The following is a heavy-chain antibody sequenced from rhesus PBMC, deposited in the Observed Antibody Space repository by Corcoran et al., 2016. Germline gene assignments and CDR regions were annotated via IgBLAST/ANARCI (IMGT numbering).Heavy chain of an antibody. J-gene: IGHJ4*01. CDR3: ARDHTYYYDSGYY. CDR1: GGSISSNY. Sequence: QLQLQESGPGLVKPSETLSLTCAVSGGSISSNYWSWIRQPPGKGLVWIGRISGSGGSTDYNPSLKNRVTMSTDTSKNQFSLKLSSVTAADTAVYYCARDHTYYYDSGYYWGQGVLVTVSS. V-gene: IGHV4-173*01. CDR2: ISGSGGST. D-gene: IGHD3-28*01.